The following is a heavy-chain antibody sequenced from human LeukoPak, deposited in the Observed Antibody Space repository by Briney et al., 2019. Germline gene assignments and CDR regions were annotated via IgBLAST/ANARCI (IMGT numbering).Heavy chain of an antibody. CDR1: GESLNSYY. J-gene: IGHJ4*02. CDR3: ARGAWATRLGS. V-gene: IGHV4-34*01. CDR2: IYESGTT. D-gene: IGHD2-15*01. Sequence: PSETLSLTCAVYGESLNSYYWSWVRQPPGEGLEWIREIYESGTTEYNPSLKSRVTISMVPSKQQFSLSLSSVTAADTAVYYCARGAWATRLGSWGLGTPVIVSS.